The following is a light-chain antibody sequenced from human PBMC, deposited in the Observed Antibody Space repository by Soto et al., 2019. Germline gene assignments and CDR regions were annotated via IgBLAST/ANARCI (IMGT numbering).Light chain of an antibody. J-gene: IGKJ4*01. CDR2: LGS. V-gene: IGKV2-28*01. CDR3: MQALQART. CDR1: QSLLYSNGYNY. Sequence: DIVMTQSPLSLLVTPGEPASISCRSSQSLLYSNGYNYLDWYLQKPGQSPQLLIYLGSNRASGVPDRFSGSGSGTDFTLKISRVEAEDVGVYYCMQALQARTFGGGTKVEIK.